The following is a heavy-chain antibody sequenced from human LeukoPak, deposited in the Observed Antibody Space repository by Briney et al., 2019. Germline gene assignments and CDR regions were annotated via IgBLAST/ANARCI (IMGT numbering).Heavy chain of an antibody. CDR1: GGSISSYY. CDR2: IYTSGST. D-gene: IGHD3-10*01. V-gene: IGHV4-4*07. J-gene: IGHJ4*02. CDR3: ARQLYYYGSGSYYKDLYYFDY. Sequence: SETLSLTCTVSGGSISSYYWSWIQQPAGKGLEWIGRIYTSGSTNYNPSLKSRVTMSVDTSKNQFSLKLSSVTAADTAVYYCARQLYYYGSGSYYKDLYYFDYWGQGTLVTVSS.